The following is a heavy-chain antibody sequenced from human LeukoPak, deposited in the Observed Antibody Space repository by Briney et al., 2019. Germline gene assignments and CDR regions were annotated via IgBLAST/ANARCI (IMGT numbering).Heavy chain of an antibody. CDR2: IYHSGST. V-gene: IGHV4-30-2*01. D-gene: IGHD3-10*01. CDR1: GGSISSGGYY. Sequence: PSQTLSLTCTVSGGSISSGGYYWSWIRQPPGKGLEWIGYIYHSGSTYYNPSLKSRVTISVDRSKNQFSLKLSSVTAADTAVYYCARDGLLWFGELSYWYFDLWGRGTLVTVSS. CDR3: ARDGLLWFGELSYWYFDL. J-gene: IGHJ2*01.